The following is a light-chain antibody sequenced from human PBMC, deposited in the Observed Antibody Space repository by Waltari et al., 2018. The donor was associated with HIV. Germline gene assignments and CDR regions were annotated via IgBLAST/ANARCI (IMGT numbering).Light chain of an antibody. CDR3: QTTDTNGVVV. CDR2: KDH. J-gene: IGLJ2*01. Sequence: SSALTQTPSVSVSPGQTATITCSGEAFPSRYAHWYHQRAGQAPFLVIYKDHKRPSGIPDRFSGSSSGTVLTLTISGVQTEDEGDYYCQTTDTNGVVVFGGGTKVTVL. V-gene: IGLV3-25*03. CDR1: AFPSRY.